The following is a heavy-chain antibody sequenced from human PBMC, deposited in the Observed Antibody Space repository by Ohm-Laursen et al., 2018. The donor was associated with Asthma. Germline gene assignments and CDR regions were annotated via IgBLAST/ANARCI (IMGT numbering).Heavy chain of an antibody. Sequence: GSLRLSCAAPGFTFSDYYMSWIRQAPGKGLEWVSYISSSSSYTNYADSVKGRFTISRDNAKNSLSLQMNSLRVEDTAVYYCAAWGSENFWGQGTLVTVS. D-gene: IGHD7-27*01. CDR2: ISSSSSYT. V-gene: IGHV3-11*06. J-gene: IGHJ4*02. CDR1: GFTFSDYY. CDR3: AAWGSENF.